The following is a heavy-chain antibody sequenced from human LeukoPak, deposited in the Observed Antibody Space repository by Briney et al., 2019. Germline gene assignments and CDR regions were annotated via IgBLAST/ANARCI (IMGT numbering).Heavy chain of an antibody. CDR2: IYYSGST. J-gene: IGHJ6*02. V-gene: IGHV4-59*01. D-gene: IGHD5-18*01. CDR3: ARDLKPGPKPDTAMVSYYYYGMDV. CDR1: GGSISSYY. Sequence: SETLSLTCTVSGGSISSYYWSWIRQPPGKGLEWIGYIYYSGSTNYNPSLKSRVTISVDTSKNQFSLKLSSATAADTAVYYCARDLKPGPKPDTAMVSYYYYGMDVWGQGTTVTVSS.